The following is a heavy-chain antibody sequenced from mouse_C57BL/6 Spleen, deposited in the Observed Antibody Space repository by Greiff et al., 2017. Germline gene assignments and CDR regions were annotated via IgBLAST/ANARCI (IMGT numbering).Heavy chain of an antibody. Sequence: EVKVVESGGGLVQPGGSMKLSCAASGFTFSDAWMDWVRQSPEKGLEWVAEIRNKANNHATYYAESVKGRFTISRDDSKSSVYLQMNSLRAEDTGIYYCTSFYYYGSSYLFDYWGQGTTLTVSS. CDR3: TSFYYYGSSYLFDY. CDR1: GFTFSDAW. J-gene: IGHJ2*01. V-gene: IGHV6-6*01. CDR2: IRNKANNHAT. D-gene: IGHD1-1*01.